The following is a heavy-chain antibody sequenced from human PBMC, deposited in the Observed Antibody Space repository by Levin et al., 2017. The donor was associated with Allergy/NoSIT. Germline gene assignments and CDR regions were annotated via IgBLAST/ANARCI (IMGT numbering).Heavy chain of an antibody. Sequence: SQTLSLTCTVSGDSINNSYWSWIRQPLGKGLEWIAYIYYTGRTSYNPSLTSRVTLSLDTSKNQFSLNLRSVSAADTALYFCARHDSHASGSYPFDYWGQGILVTVSS. CDR1: GDSINNSY. D-gene: IGHD3-10*01. CDR3: ARHDSHASGSYPFDY. CDR2: IYYTGRT. V-gene: IGHV4-59*08. J-gene: IGHJ4*02.